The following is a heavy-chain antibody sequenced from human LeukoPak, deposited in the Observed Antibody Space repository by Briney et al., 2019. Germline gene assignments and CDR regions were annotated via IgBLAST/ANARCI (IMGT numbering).Heavy chain of an antibody. CDR3: ARSRDGYNRYFDY. CDR1: GYTFTSYG. D-gene: IGHD5-24*01. Sequence: GASVKASCKASGYTFTSYGISWVRQAPGQGLEWMGWISAYNGNTNYAQKLQGRVTMTTDTSTSTAYMELSSLRSEDTAVYYCARSRDGYNRYFDYWGQGTLVTVSS. CDR2: ISAYNGNT. V-gene: IGHV1-18*01. J-gene: IGHJ4*02.